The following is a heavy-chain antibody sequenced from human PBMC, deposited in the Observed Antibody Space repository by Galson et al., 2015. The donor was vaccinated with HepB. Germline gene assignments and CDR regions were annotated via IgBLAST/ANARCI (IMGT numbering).Heavy chain of an antibody. V-gene: IGHV3-30-3*01. Sequence: SLRLSCAASGDSFHSYAMNWVRQAPGKGLEWVAVTSYDGTNRYYADSVKGRFTISRDNSKNTLYLQMNSLRPEDTAVYYCARDESADGGVYYYRVMYVWGQGTTVTVSS. CDR2: TSYDGTNR. CDR3: ARDESADGGVYYYRVMYV. D-gene: IGHD2-8*01. CDR1: GDSFHSYA. J-gene: IGHJ6*02.